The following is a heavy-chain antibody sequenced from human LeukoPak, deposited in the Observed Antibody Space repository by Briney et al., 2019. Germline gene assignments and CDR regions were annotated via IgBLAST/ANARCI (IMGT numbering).Heavy chain of an antibody. V-gene: IGHV3-30*18. CDR2: ISYDGSNK. D-gene: IGHD5-18*01. CDR1: GFTFSSYG. J-gene: IGHJ4*02. Sequence: GRSLRLSCAASGFTFSSYGMHWVRQASGKGLEWVAVISYDGSNKYYADSVKGRFTISRDNSKNTLYLQMNSLRAEDTAVYYCAKTPRGYSYGDFDYWGQGTLVTVSS. CDR3: AKTPRGYSYGDFDY.